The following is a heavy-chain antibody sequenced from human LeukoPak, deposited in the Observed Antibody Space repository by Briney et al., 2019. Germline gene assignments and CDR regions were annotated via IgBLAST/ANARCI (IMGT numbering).Heavy chain of an antibody. Sequence: GGSLRLSCAASGFTFSSYGMHWVRQAPGRGLEWVAFIRYDGTNIAYADSVRGRFTISRDNSKNTLYLQMNSLRAEDTAVYYCAKDRSHYYDSSGYYYGSGEYFQHWGQGTLVTVSS. V-gene: IGHV3-30*02. J-gene: IGHJ1*01. CDR1: GFTFSSYG. D-gene: IGHD3-22*01. CDR3: AKDRSHYYDSSGYYYGSGEYFQH. CDR2: IRYDGTNI.